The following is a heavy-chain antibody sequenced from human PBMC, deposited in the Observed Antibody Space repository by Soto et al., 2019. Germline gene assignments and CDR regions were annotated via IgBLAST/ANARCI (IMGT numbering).Heavy chain of an antibody. Sequence: GGSLRLAGAASVFTGSRFELHWVREAPGKGLEWISYISSSGSTAYYASSVEGRFTISRDNANNSVYLQMDSLRAEDTALYYCTRAAWFPYLSFYWGQGALVTVSS. CDR2: ISSSGSTA. D-gene: IGHD3-10*01. V-gene: IGHV3-48*03. CDR1: VFTGSRFE. J-gene: IGHJ4*02. CDR3: TRAAWFPYLSFY.